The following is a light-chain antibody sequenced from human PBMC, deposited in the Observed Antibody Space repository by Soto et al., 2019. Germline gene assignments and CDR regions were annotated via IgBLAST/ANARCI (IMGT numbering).Light chain of an antibody. CDR2: DAS. Sequence: EIVLTQSPATLSLSPGERATLSFRAIHSVSIYLALYQQKPGQAPRLLIYDASNRATGIPARFSGSGSGTDFTLTISSLEPEDFAVYYCQQRSNWPCTFGQGSNVDI. CDR1: HSVSIY. J-gene: IGKJ1*01. CDR3: QQRSNWPCT. V-gene: IGKV3-11*01.